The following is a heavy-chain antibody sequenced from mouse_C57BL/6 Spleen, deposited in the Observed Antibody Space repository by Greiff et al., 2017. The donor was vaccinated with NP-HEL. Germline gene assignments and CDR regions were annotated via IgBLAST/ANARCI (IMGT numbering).Heavy chain of an antibody. CDR1: GFSLTSYG. J-gene: IGHJ4*01. Sequence: VQLQQSGPGLVQPSQSLSITCTVSGFSLTSYGVHWVRQSPGKGLEWLGVIWRGGSTDYNAAFMSRLSITKDNSKSQVFFKMNSLQADDTAIYYCAKRGGLYYYAMDYWGQGTSVTVSS. D-gene: IGHD2-2*01. CDR2: IWRGGST. V-gene: IGHV2-5*01. CDR3: AKRGGLYYYAMDY.